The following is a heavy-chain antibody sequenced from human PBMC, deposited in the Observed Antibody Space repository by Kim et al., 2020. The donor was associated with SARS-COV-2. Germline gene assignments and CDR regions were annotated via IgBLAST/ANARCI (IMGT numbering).Heavy chain of an antibody. CDR1: GFTFSSYT. Sequence: GGSLRLSCAASGFTFSSYTMTWVRQAPGKGLEWVAHIRGSGHQTFYADSVKGRFTVSRDNFQNTLNLQMSSLRAEDTAVYYCAKDKTLTTNSFWGAFDVWGQGTMLTVSS. CDR2: IRGSGHQT. J-gene: IGHJ3*01. V-gene: IGHV3-23*01. CDR3: AKDKTLTTNSFWGAFDV. D-gene: IGHD7-27*01.